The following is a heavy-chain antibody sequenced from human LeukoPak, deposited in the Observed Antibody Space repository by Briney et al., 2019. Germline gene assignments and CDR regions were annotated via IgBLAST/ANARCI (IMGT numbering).Heavy chain of an antibody. Sequence: PSETLSLTCTVSGGSISSSSYYWGWIRQPPGKGLEWIGSIYYSGSTYYNPSLKSRVTISVDTSKNQFSLKLSSVTAADTAVYYCARMRTYYYDSSGYYSGPMFDPWGQGTLVTVSS. V-gene: IGHV4-39*07. J-gene: IGHJ5*02. CDR3: ARMRTYYYDSSGYYSGPMFDP. D-gene: IGHD3-22*01. CDR1: GGSISSSSYY. CDR2: IYYSGST.